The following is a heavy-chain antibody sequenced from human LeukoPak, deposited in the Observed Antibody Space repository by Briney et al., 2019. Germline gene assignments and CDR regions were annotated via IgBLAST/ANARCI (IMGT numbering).Heavy chain of an antibody. D-gene: IGHD2-15*01. V-gene: IGHV1-8*03. Sequence: GASVKVSCKASGYTFTNYDINWVRQATGQGLEWMGWMNPNSGNTGYAQKFQGRVTITRNTSISTAYMELSSLRSEDTAVYYCARGLALGDCSGGSCYPDPTLHMDVWGKGTTVTVSS. CDR3: ARGLALGDCSGGSCYPDPTLHMDV. CDR1: GYTFTNYD. CDR2: MNPNSGNT. J-gene: IGHJ6*03.